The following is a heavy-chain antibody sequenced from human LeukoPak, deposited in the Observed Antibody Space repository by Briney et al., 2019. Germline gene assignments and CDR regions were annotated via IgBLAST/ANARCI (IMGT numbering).Heavy chain of an antibody. CDR1: GFTFSSYW. CDR2: INSDGSNS. Sequence: GGSLRLSCAASGFTFSSYWMHWVRQAPGKGLVWVSCINSDGSNSIYGGSVKGRFTISRDNAKNTLYLQLSGLRADDTAGYYCARGGGDHAFDIWGQGTMVTVSS. V-gene: IGHV3-74*01. D-gene: IGHD3-16*01. CDR3: ARGGGDHAFDI. J-gene: IGHJ3*02.